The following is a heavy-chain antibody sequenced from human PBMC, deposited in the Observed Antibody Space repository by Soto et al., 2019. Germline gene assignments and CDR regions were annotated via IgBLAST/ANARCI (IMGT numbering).Heavy chain of an antibody. D-gene: IGHD6-19*01. CDR2: IYYSGST. J-gene: IGHJ6*02. CDR3: ARDRIAVAGDYYYGMDV. Sequence: PSETLSLTCTVSGGSISSSSYYWGWIRQPPGKGLEWIGSIYYSGSTNYNPSLKSRVTISVDTSKNQFSLKLSSVTAADTAVYYCARDRIAVAGDYYYGMDVWGQGTTVTVSS. CDR1: GGSISSSSYY. V-gene: IGHV4-39*07.